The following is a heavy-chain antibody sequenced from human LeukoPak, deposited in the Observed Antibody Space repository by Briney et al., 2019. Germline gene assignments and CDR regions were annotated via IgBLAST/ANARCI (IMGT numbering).Heavy chain of an antibody. CDR2: IYTSGST. V-gene: IGHV4-4*07. CDR1: GGSISSYY. J-gene: IGHJ4*02. D-gene: IGHD3-16*01. CDR3: ARFSQYYDSPTHYLDY. Sequence: SETLSLTCTVSGGSISSYYWSWIRQPAGKGLEWIGRIYTSGSTNYNPSLKTRLTISVDTSKNQFSLRLNSVTAADTAVYYCARFSQYYDSPTHYLDYWGQGILVTVSS.